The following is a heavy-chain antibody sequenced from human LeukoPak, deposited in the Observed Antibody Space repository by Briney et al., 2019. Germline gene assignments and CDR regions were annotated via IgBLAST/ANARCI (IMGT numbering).Heavy chain of an antibody. CDR2: FIPIFGTA. V-gene: IGHV1-69*13. Sequence: SVKVSCKASGGTFSSYAISWVRQAPGQGLEWMGGFIPIFGTATYAQKFQGRVTITADESTSTAYMEPSSLRSEDTAVYYCARGGRRGAVDTAMVTPWGQGTLVTVSS. CDR1: GGTFSSYA. D-gene: IGHD5-18*01. J-gene: IGHJ5*02. CDR3: ARGGRRGAVDTAMVTP.